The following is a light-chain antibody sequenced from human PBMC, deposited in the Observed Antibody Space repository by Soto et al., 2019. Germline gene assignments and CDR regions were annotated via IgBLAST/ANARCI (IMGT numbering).Light chain of an antibody. J-gene: IGKJ5*01. CDR3: QQSSRSPIK. V-gene: IGKV1-39*01. CDR2: GGS. CDR1: ETIYTH. Sequence: DIQMTQSPSSLSASVGDRVIIACRASETIYTHLNWYQQKTGKAPKLLINGGSILQSGVPSRFSGSGYGTDFTLTISSLEPEDFETHYCQQSSRSPIKFGQGTRLDIX.